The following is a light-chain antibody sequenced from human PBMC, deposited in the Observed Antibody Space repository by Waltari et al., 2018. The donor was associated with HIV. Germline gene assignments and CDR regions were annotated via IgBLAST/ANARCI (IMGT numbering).Light chain of an antibody. Sequence: QSVLTQPPSASGTPGQRVTISCSGSSSNIGSNYVHWYQQPPGTAPKLLIYMSNQRPSGVPDRFSESKSGTSVSLAISGLRSEDEAEYYCAAWDDSLSATVFGGGTKLTVL. J-gene: IGLJ2*01. V-gene: IGLV1-47*01. CDR2: MSN. CDR3: AAWDDSLSATV. CDR1: SSNIGSNY.